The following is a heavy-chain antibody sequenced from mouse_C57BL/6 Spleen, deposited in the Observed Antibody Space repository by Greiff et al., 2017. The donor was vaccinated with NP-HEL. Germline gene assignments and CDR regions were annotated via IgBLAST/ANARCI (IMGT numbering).Heavy chain of an antibody. V-gene: IGHV5-4*01. J-gene: IGHJ4*01. CDR3: AREASMGWGY. CDR2: ISDGGSYT. CDR1: GFTFSSYA. D-gene: IGHD2-10*02. Sequence: EVKLMESGGGLVKPGGSLKLSCAASGFTFSSYAMSWVRQTPEKRLEWVATISDGGSYTYYPDNVKGRFTISRDNAKNNLYLQMSHLKSEDTAMYYCAREASMGWGYWGQGTSVTVSS.